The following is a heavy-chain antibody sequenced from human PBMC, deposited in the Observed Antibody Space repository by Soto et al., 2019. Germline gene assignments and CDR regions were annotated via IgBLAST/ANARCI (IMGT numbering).Heavy chain of an antibody. Sequence: QVQLQESGPGLVKPSETLSLTCRVSGGSVSSGSYHWSWLPQPPGKGLEWIGFNDYTGSPDYNPLPTSRVVISIDRAKNQFSLKLSAVSAAATAVYFCARVGWGGDSWGQGTLVTVSS. CDR3: ARVGWGGDS. D-gene: IGHD7-27*01. V-gene: IGHV4-61*01. CDR2: NDYTGSP. CDR1: GGSVSSGSYH. J-gene: IGHJ4*02.